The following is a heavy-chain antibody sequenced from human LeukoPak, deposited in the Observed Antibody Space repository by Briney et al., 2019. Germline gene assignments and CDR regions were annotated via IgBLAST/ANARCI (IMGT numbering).Heavy chain of an antibody. J-gene: IGHJ1*01. Sequence: ASVKLSCKASGSTFSTYAINWVRQAPGQGLEWMGGIIPILGTSNYAQRFQGRVTITADESSGTAYMALSSLRSEDTAIYYCATTRDYYENSGYTLLQDWGQGTLVTVSS. CDR3: ATTRDYYENSGYTLLQD. V-gene: IGHV1-69*13. CDR2: IIPILGTS. D-gene: IGHD3-22*01. CDR1: GSTFSTYA.